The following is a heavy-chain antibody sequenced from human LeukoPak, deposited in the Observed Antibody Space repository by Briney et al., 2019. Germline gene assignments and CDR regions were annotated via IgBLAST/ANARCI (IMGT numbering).Heavy chain of an antibody. D-gene: IGHD1-7*01. J-gene: IGHJ4*02. Sequence: GGSLRLSCAASGFTFRSYWMSWVRQAPGKGLEWVANINADGSETYYVDSVKGRFAISRDNARNSLYLHMNSLRAEDTALYYCARDPDTGTADYWGQGTLVTVSS. V-gene: IGHV3-7*01. CDR1: GFTFRSYW. CDR2: INADGSET. CDR3: ARDPDTGTADY.